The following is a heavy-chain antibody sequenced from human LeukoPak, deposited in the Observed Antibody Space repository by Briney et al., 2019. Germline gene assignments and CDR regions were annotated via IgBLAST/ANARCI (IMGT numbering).Heavy chain of an antibody. Sequence: PSETLSLTCTVSGGSISGYYWSWIRQPPGKGLEWIGYISYSGSTNYSPSLKSRVTISVDTSKNRFSLKLSSVTAADTAVYYCARLAGDVPTYLILWGQGTLVTVSS. CDR2: ISYSGST. D-gene: IGHD6-19*01. V-gene: IGHV4-59*08. CDR3: ARLAGDVPTYLIL. J-gene: IGHJ4*02. CDR1: GGSISGYY.